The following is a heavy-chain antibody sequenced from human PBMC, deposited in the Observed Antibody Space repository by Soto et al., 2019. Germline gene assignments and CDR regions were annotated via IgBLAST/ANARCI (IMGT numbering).Heavy chain of an antibody. V-gene: IGHV1-3*01. J-gene: IGHJ4*02. CDR2: INAGNGNT. Sequence: QVQLVQSGAEVKKPGASVKVSCKASGYTFTSYAMHWVRHAPGQRLEWMGWINAGNGNTKYSQKFQGRVTITRDTSASTAYMELSSLRSEDTAVYYCARVAGTTGFDYWGQGTLVTVSS. D-gene: IGHD1-7*01. CDR1: GYTFTSYA. CDR3: ARVAGTTGFDY.